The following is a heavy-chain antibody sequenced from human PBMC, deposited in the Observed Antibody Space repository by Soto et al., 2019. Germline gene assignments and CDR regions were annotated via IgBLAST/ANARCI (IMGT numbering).Heavy chain of an antibody. D-gene: IGHD6-19*01. CDR1: GFTFSSYS. CDR3: ARGPNTAVAGRFDY. CDR2: ITGGSTI. J-gene: IGHJ4*02. V-gene: IGHV3-48*02. Sequence: GGSLRLSCAASGFTFSSYSMNWVRQAPGKGLECVSYITGGSTIYYADSVKGRFTVSRDNAENSLYLQMNSLRDEDTAVYYCARGPNTAVAGRFDYWGQGTLVTVSS.